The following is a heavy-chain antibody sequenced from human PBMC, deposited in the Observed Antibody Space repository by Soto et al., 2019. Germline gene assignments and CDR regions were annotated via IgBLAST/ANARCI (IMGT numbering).Heavy chain of an antibody. CDR2: ISSSSSYI. D-gene: IGHD2-2*01. CDR1: GFTFMSYS. CDR3: ARYSYCSSTSCYVWRYYYYGMDV. V-gene: IGHV3-21*01. J-gene: IGHJ6*02. Sequence: GSLRLSCAASGFTFMSYSMKWLRQSPVKVLEWVSSISSSSSYIYYADSVKGRFTISRDNAKNSLYLQMNSLRAEDTAVYYCARYSYCSSTSCYVWRYYYYGMDVWGQGTTVTVSS.